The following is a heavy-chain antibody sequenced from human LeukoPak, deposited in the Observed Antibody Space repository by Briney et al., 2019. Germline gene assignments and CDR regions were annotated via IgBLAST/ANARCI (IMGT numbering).Heavy chain of an antibody. CDR2: IIPIFGIA. J-gene: IGHJ5*02. D-gene: IGHD1-20*01. Sequence: GASVKVSCKASGGTFSSYAISWVRQAPGQGLEWMGRIIPIFGIANYAQKFQVRVTITAVKSTSTAYMELSSLRSEDTAVYYCARVGRCNWNDGYWFDPWGQGTLVTVSS. CDR1: GGTFSSYA. V-gene: IGHV1-69*04. CDR3: ARVGRCNWNDGYWFDP.